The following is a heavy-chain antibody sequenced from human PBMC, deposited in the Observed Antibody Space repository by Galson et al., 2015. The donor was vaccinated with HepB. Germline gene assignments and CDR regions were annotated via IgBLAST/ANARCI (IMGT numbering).Heavy chain of an antibody. CDR1: GGSISSYY. D-gene: IGHD2-2*01. CDR3: ARVVVRRAFDI. V-gene: IGHV4-59*01. J-gene: IGHJ3*02. Sequence: SETLSLTCTVSGGSISSYYWSWIRQPPGKGLEWIGYIYYSGSTNYNPSLKSRVTISVDTSKNQFSLKLSSVTAADTAVYYCARVVVRRAFDIWGQGTMVTVSS. CDR2: IYYSGST.